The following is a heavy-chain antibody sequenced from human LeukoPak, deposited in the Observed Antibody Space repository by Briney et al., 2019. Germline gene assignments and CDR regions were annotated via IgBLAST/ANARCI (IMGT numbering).Heavy chain of an antibody. J-gene: IGHJ4*02. Sequence: GGSLRLSCATSGFTFSSYAMSWVRQAPGKGLEWVSAISGSGGSTYYADSVKGRFTISRDNSKNTLYLQMNSLRAEDTAVYYCAKEREYSSGWFPFDYWGQGTLVTVSS. CDR3: AKEREYSSGWFPFDY. V-gene: IGHV3-23*01. CDR1: GFTFSSYA. D-gene: IGHD6-19*01. CDR2: ISGSGGST.